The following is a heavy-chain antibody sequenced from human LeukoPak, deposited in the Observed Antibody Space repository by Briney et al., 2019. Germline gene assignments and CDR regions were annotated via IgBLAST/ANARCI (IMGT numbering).Heavy chain of an antibody. J-gene: IGHJ6*03. CDR3: ARAKARYYYYMDV. Sequence: SETLSLTCTVSGGSISSYYWSWIRQPPGKGLEWIGYIYYSGSTNYNPSLKSRVTISADTSKNQFSLKLSSVTAADTAVYYCARAKARYYYYMDVWGKGTTVTVSS. CDR1: GGSISSYY. V-gene: IGHV4-59*01. CDR2: IYYSGST.